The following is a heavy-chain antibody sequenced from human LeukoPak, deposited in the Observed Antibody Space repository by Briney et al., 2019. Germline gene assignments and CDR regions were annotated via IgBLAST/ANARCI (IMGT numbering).Heavy chain of an antibody. V-gene: IGHV1-2*02. CDR1: GYIFIGHY. CDR2: INPASGGT. D-gene: IGHD2-21*01. J-gene: IGHJ5*02. Sequence: ASVKVSCEASGYIFIGHYIQWVRQAPGQGLEWMGWINPASGGTNNAQKFHGRVTMTTDTSISTLYMELNSLRSDDTAVYYCARVLFPSGPTHCFDPWGQGTLVTVSS. CDR3: ARVLFPSGPTHCFDP.